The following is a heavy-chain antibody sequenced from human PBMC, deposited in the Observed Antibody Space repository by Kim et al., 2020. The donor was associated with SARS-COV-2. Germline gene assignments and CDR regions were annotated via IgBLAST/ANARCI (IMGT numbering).Heavy chain of an antibody. Sequence: SGPALVRPTQTLTLTCTFSGFSFSTSGICVSWIRQPPGKALEWLALTDWNDDKYYSTSLKTRLTISKDTSKNQVVLIMTNMDPVDTATYYCARGGYSGYDSQDYFDYWGQGTLVTVSS. V-gene: IGHV2-70*01. D-gene: IGHD5-12*01. CDR1: GFSFSTSGIC. CDR3: ARGGYSGYDSQDYFDY. J-gene: IGHJ4*02. CDR2: TDWNDDK.